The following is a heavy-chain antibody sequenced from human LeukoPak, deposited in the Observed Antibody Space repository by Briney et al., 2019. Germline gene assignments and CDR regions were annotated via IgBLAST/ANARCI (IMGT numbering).Heavy chain of an antibody. CDR2: IDQGGSVR. CDR1: GFSFSTYW. V-gene: IGHV3-7*01. Sequence: PGGSLRLSCAASGFSFSTYWMSWVRQTPEKGLEFVANIDQGGSVRNYMDSLKGRCTISRDNAKNSLYLQMNSLRVDDTAVYYCAEGTTAWGQGTLVTVSS. J-gene: IGHJ5*02. CDR3: AEGTTA. D-gene: IGHD2/OR15-2a*01.